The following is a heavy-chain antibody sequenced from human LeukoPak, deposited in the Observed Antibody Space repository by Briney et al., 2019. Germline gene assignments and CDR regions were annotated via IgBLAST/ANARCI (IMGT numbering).Heavy chain of an antibody. CDR1: GFTFSGYE. D-gene: IGHD2-8*01. J-gene: IGHJ5*02. CDR3: ARDTVNGPFVISLDL. CDR2: ICGRGITT. V-gene: IGHV3-48*03. Sequence: PGGSLRLSCEASGFTFSGYEMNWVRQAPGKGLEWISYICGRGITTYYADSVKGRFTISRDDAKKLLYLEMNSLRAEDTAVYYCARDTVNGPFVISLDLWGQGVMATVSS.